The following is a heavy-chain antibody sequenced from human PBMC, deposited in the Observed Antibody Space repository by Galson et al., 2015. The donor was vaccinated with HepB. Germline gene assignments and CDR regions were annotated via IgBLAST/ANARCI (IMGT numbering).Heavy chain of an antibody. CDR2: IYPGDSDT. CDR3: ARHSVRGSYYLDY. D-gene: IGHD1-26*01. CDR1: GYRFTNYW. J-gene: IGHJ4*02. Sequence: QSGAEVKQPGESLKISCKGSGYRFTNYWIGWVRQMPGKGLEWMGIIYPGDSDTRYSPSFQGQVTISADKSITTAYLQWSSLKASDTAIYYCARHSVRGSYYLDYWGQGTLVTVSS. V-gene: IGHV5-51*01.